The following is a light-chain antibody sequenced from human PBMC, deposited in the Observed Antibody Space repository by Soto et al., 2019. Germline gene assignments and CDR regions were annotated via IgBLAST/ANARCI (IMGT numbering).Light chain of an antibody. CDR3: CSYAGSSTYV. J-gene: IGLJ1*01. V-gene: IGLV2-23*01. CDR2: EGS. Sequence: QSVLTQPASVSGSPGQSITISCTGTSSDVGNYDLVSWYQQLPGKAPKFILYEGSKRPSGVSNRFSGSKSGNTASLTISGLQAEYEADYYCCSYAGSSTYVFGTGTKVT. CDR1: SSDVGNYDL.